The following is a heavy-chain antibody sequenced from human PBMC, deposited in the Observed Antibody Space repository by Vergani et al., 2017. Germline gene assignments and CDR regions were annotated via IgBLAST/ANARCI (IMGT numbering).Heavy chain of an antibody. J-gene: IGHJ3*02. Sequence: VQLQESGPGLVKPSETLSLTCAVSGYSISSGYYWGWVRQAPGKGLEWVSGISWNSGSIGYADSVKGRFTISRDNAKNSLYLQMNSLRAEDTAVYYCAKAARPLAARPGGAFDIWGQGTMVTVSS. CDR1: GYSISSGYY. V-gene: IGHV3-9*01. CDR2: ISWNSGSI. D-gene: IGHD6-6*01. CDR3: AKAARPLAARPGGAFDI.